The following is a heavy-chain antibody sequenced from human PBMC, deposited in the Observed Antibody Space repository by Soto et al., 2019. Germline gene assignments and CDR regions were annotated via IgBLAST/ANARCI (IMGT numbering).Heavy chain of an antibody. D-gene: IGHD2-8*01. CDR1: GYTFTSYA. V-gene: IGHV1-3*01. J-gene: IGHJ5*02. Sequence: ASVKVSCKASGYTFTSYAMHWVRQAPGQRLEWMGWVNAGNGNTKYSQKFQGRVTMTEDTSTDTAYMELSSLRSEDTAVYYCATAKFPTYCTNGVCSRDWFDPWGQGTLVTVSS. CDR3: ATAKFPTYCTNGVCSRDWFDP. CDR2: VNAGNGNT.